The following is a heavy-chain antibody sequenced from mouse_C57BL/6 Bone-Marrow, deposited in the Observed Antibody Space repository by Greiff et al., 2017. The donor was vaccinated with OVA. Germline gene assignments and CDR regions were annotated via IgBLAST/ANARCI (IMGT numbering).Heavy chain of an antibody. J-gene: IGHJ3*01. Sequence: VQVVESGAELARPGASVKLSCKASGYTFTSYGISWVKQRTGQGLEWIGEIYPRSGNTYYNEKFKGKATLTADKSSSTAYMELRSLTSEDSAVYFCARYWLGFAYWGQGTLVTVSA. CDR3: ARYWLGFAY. D-gene: IGHD2-2*01. V-gene: IGHV1-81*01. CDR2: IYPRSGNT. CDR1: GYTFTSYG.